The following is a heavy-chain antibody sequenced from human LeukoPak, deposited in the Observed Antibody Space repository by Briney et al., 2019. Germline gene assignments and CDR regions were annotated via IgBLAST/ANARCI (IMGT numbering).Heavy chain of an antibody. J-gene: IGHJ4*02. V-gene: IGHV3-7*01. CDR3: ARDTEYDTSGHHHPLGVY. D-gene: IGHD3-22*01. CDR2: IKQDGSEK. Sequence: GGSLRLSCAASGFTFSSYWMSWVRQAPGKGLEWVANIKQDGSEKYYVDSVKGRFTISRDNAKNSLYLQMNSLRAEDTAVYYCARDTEYDTSGHHHPLGVYWGQGTLVTVSS. CDR1: GFTFSSYW.